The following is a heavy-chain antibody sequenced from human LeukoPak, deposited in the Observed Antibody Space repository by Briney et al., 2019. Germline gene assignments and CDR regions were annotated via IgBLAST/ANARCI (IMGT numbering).Heavy chain of an antibody. D-gene: IGHD3-3*02. Sequence: SVKGRFTVSRDNSKNTLYLQMNSLRAEDTAVYYCARAEATGAFHYYVYWGQGTLVTVSS. CDR3: ARAEATGAFHYYVY. V-gene: IGHV3-30*01. J-gene: IGHJ4*02.